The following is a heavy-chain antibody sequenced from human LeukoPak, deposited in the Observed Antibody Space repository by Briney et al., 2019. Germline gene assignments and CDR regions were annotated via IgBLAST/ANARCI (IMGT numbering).Heavy chain of an antibody. Sequence: SETLSLTCTVSGGSISSSSYYWGWIRQPPGKGLEWIGSTYYSGSTYYNPSLKSRVTISVDTSKNQFSLKLSSVTAADTAVYYCARHGPESSSYDYWGQGTLVTVSS. CDR3: ARHGPESSSYDY. CDR1: GGSISSSSYY. V-gene: IGHV4-39*01. J-gene: IGHJ4*02. CDR2: TYYSGST. D-gene: IGHD6-6*01.